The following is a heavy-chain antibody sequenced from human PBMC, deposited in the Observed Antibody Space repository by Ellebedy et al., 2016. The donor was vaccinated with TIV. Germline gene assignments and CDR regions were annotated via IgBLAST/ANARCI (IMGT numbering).Heavy chain of an antibody. CDR2: IGSSGSYI. V-gene: IGHV3-21*06. D-gene: IGHD1-26*01. CDR3: SRLGPYSGSYYSPVDY. Sequence: GESLKISCAASGFTFSSYTMNWVRQAPGKGLEWVSSIGSSGSYIYYADSLKGRFIISRDNAKNSLYLQMKSLRAEDTAVYYCSRLGPYSGSYYSPVDYWGQGTLVTVSS. CDR1: GFTFSSYT. J-gene: IGHJ4*02.